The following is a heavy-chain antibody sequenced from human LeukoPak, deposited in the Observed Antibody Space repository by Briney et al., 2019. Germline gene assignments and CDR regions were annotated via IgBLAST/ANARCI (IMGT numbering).Heavy chain of an antibody. CDR3: ARGQYDYWSGFSWYFDL. J-gene: IGHJ2*01. CDR1: GFTFSDYY. D-gene: IGHD3-3*01. CDR2: IKQDGGEK. V-gene: IGHV3-7*01. Sequence: GGSLRLSCAASGFTFSDYYMSWIRQAPGKGLEWVANIKQDGGEKYYVDSVKGRFTISRDNAKNSLYLQMNSLRAEDTAVYYCARGQYDYWSGFSWYFDLWGRGALVTVSS.